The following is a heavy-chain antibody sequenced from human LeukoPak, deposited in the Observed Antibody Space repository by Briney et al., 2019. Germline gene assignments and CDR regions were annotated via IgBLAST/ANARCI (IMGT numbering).Heavy chain of an antibody. Sequence: GGSLRLSCAASGFTFSSYSMNWVRQAPGKGLEWVSSISSSSSYIYYADSVKGRFTISRDNAKNSLYLQMNSLRAEDTAAYYCAKDEYYYDSSGYYPDYWGQGTLVTVSS. CDR2: ISSSSSYI. CDR1: GFTFSSYS. J-gene: IGHJ4*02. CDR3: AKDEYYYDSSGYYPDY. V-gene: IGHV3-21*01. D-gene: IGHD3-22*01.